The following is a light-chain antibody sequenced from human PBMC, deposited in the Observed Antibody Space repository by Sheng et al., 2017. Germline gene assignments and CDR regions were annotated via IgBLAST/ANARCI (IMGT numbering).Light chain of an antibody. CDR3: QQRGT. CDR1: QSVGTD. J-gene: IGKJ4*01. CDR2: DAS. V-gene: IGKV3-11*01. Sequence: EITMTQSPVTLSVSPGGRATLSCRASQSVGTDLAWYQQKPGRAPRLLIYDASNRATGIPARFSGSGSGTDFTLTISSLEPEDFAVYYCQQRGTFGGGTKVEIK.